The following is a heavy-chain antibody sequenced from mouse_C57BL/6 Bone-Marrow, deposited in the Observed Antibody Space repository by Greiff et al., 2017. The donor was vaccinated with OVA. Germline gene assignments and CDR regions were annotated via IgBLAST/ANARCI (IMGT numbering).Heavy chain of an antibody. J-gene: IGHJ3*01. V-gene: IGHV1-59*01. D-gene: IGHD1-1*01. Sequence: QVQLKQPGAELVRPGTSVKLSCKASGYTFTSYWMHWVKQRPGQGLEWIGVIDPSDSYTNYNQKFKGKATLTVDTSSSTAYMQLSSLTSEDSAVYYCARLRRAYWGQGTLVTVSA. CDR3: ARLRRAY. CDR1: GYTFTSYW. CDR2: IDPSDSYT.